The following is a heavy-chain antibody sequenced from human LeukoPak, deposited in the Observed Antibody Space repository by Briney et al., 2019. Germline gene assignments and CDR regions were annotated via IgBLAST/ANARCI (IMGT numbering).Heavy chain of an antibody. CDR2: MNPNSANT. D-gene: IGHD6-6*01. Sequence: ASVKVSCKASGYTFTSYNINWVRQATGQGLEWMGWMNPNSANTGYAQKFQGRVTITRNTSISTTYMELSSLRFEDTAVYYCARGRERGSSSSFTDYWGQGTLVIVSS. J-gene: IGHJ4*02. V-gene: IGHV1-8*03. CDR1: GYTFTSYN. CDR3: ARGRERGSSSSFTDY.